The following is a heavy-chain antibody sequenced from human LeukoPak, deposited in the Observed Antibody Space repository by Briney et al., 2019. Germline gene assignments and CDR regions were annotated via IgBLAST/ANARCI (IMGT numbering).Heavy chain of an antibody. J-gene: IGHJ3*02. CDR3: ARDPDYYDSSGYYYSDDAFDI. Sequence: SWXXXXPGQXREWMGGIXXXXXIANYAQKFQGRVTITANKSTSTAYMELSSLRSEDTAVYYCARDPDYYDSSGYYYSDDAFDIWGQGTMVTVSS. D-gene: IGHD3-22*01. CDR2: IXXXXXIA. V-gene: IGHV1-69*17.